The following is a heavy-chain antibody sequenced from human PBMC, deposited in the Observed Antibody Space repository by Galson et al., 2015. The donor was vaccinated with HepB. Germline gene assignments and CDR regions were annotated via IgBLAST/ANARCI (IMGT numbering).Heavy chain of an antibody. CDR3: ARDIAVAGGGHFDY. CDR2: IYYSGST. V-gene: IGHV4-59*01. J-gene: IGHJ4*02. CDR1: GGSISSYY. D-gene: IGHD6-19*01. Sequence: ETLSLTCTVSGGSISSYYWSWIRQPPGKGLEWIGYIYYSGSTNYNPSLKSRVTISVDTSKNQFSLKLSSVTAADTAVYYCARDIAVAGGGHFDYWGQGTLVTVSS.